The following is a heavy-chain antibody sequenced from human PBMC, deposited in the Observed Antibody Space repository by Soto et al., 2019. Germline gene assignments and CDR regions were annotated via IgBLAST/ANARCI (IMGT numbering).Heavy chain of an antibody. CDR1: GFTFSDYE. CDR2: IGRSGTTI. V-gene: IGHV3-48*03. CDR3: ASHKNGGYFDY. J-gene: IGHJ4*02. D-gene: IGHD3-10*01. Sequence: EVQLVESGGGLAQPGGSLRLSCAVSGFTFSDYEMNWVRQAPGKGLEWVAYIGRSGTTIYYADSLKGRFTISRDNTKNSLYLQMNSLTAEDTAVYYCASHKNGGYFDYWGQGTLVTVSS.